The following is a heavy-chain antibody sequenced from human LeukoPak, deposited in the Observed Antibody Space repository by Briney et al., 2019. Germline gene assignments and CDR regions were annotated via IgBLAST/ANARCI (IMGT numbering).Heavy chain of an antibody. Sequence: GGSLRLSCAASRFTFDEYGMHWVRQAPGKGLEWVAGISWINNSNDKKGYSDSVKGRFTISRDNAKNSLYLQMNSLKTEDTAVYYCTTDFIQLWSFDYWGQGTLVTVSS. J-gene: IGHJ4*02. CDR3: TTDFIQLWSFDY. D-gene: IGHD5-18*01. V-gene: IGHV3-9*01. CDR2: ISWINNSNDKK. CDR1: RFTFDEYG.